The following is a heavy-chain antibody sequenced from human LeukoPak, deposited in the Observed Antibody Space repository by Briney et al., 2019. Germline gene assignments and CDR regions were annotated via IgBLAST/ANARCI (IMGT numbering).Heavy chain of an antibody. CDR3: ARDIYYYDSSGYFDY. CDR1: GGTFSSYA. V-gene: IGHV1-69*06. D-gene: IGHD3-22*01. J-gene: IGHJ4*02. Sequence: SVKVSCKASGGTFSSYAISWVRQAPGQGLEWMGGIIPIFGTANYAQKFQGRVTITADKSTSTAYMELSSLRSEDTAVYYCARDIYYYDSSGYFDYWGQGTLVTVSS. CDR2: IIPIFGTA.